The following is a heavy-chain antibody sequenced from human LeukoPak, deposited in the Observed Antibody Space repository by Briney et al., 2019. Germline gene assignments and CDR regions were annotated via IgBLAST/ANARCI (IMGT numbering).Heavy chain of an antibody. CDR1: GFAFSSYD. D-gene: IGHD3-22*01. J-gene: IGHJ3*02. CDR2: IGTAGDP. CDR3: ARGAARYYDSSGYAFDI. Sequence: GGSLRLSCAASGFAFSSYDMHWVRQATGKGLEWVSAIGTAGDPYYPGSVKGRFTISRENAKNSLYLQMNSLRAGDTAVYYCARGAARYYDSSGYAFDIWGQGTMVTVSS. V-gene: IGHV3-13*05.